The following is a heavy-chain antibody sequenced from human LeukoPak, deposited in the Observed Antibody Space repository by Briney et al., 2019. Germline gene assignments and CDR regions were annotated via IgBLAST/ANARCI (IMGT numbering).Heavy chain of an antibody. Sequence: ASVKVSCKASGYTFTGYYMHWVRQAPGQGLEWMACINTNSGGTNYAQKFQGWVTMTRDTSISTAYMELSRLRSDDTAVYYCARVRYSSGWYDFDYWGQGPLVTVSS. CDR1: GYTFTGYY. J-gene: IGHJ4*02. D-gene: IGHD6-19*01. CDR3: ARVRYSSGWYDFDY. CDR2: INTNSGGT. V-gene: IGHV1-2*04.